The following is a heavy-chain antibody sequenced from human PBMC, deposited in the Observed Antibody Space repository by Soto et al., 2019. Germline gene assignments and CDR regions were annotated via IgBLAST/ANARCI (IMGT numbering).Heavy chain of an antibody. V-gene: IGHV4-30-4*01. CDR1: GGSISSGDYY. D-gene: IGHD3-9*01. CDR3: ARDVEYYDILTGSNPSHYAMDV. CDR2: IYYSGST. Sequence: SETLSLTCTVSGGSISSGDYYWSWIRQPPGKGLEWIGYIYYSGSTYYNPSLKSRVTISVDTSKNQFSLKLSSVTAADTAVYYCARDVEYYDILTGSNPSHYAMDVWGQGTTVTVSS. J-gene: IGHJ6*02.